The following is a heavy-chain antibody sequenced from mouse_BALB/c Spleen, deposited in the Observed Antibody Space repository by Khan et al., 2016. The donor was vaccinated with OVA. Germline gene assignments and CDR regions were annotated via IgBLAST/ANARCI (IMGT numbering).Heavy chain of an antibody. CDR3: TRSGYGTFAY. CDR2: INPSNGGT. CDR1: GYTFTSYY. D-gene: IGHD2-1*01. V-gene: IGHV1S81*02. J-gene: IGHJ3*01. Sequence: QMQLEESGAELVKPGASVRLSCKASGYTFTSYYLYWVKQRPGQGLEWIGDINPSNGGTNFNEKFKNEATLTVDKSSSTAYMQLSSLTSEDSAVYYCTRSGYGTFAYWGQGTLVTVSA.